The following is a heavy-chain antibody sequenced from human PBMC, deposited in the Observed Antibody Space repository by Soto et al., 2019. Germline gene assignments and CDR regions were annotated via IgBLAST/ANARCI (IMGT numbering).Heavy chain of an antibody. D-gene: IGHD6-6*01. CDR1: AYSFANFW. V-gene: IGHV5-51*01. J-gene: IGHJ4*02. CDR3: ARLGGSSASNFDY. Sequence: PGESLKISCKGSAYSFANFWIGWMRQMPGRGLEWMGIIFPDDSETRYSPSFQGQVSISADKSSSTAYLHWSSLKASDSAIYYCARLGGSSASNFDYWGQGTLVTVSS. CDR2: IFPDDSET.